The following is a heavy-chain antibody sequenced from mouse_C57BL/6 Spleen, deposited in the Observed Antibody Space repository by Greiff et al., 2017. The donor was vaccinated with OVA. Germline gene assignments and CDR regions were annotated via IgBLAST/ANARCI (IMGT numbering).Heavy chain of an antibody. CDR1: GFSLTSYG. CDR3: ARTYDYDRSSYAMDY. CDR2: IWRGGST. J-gene: IGHJ4*01. V-gene: IGHV2-2*01. Sequence: VQLVESGPGLVQPSQSLSITCTVSGFSLTSYGVHWVRQSPGKGLEWLGVIWRGGSTDYYAAFISRLSISTDNSKSQIFFKMNSLQADDTAIYYCARTYDYDRSSYAMDYWGQGTTVTVSS. D-gene: IGHD2-4*01.